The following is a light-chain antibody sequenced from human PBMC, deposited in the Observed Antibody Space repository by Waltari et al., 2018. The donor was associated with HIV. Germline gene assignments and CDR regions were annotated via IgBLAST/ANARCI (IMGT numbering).Light chain of an antibody. V-gene: IGKV1-13*02. J-gene: IGKJ5*01. Sequence: AIQLTQSPSSLSASVGDRVTITCRASQGISSALAWYQQKQGKAPKLLIYDASSLESVVPSRFSGSGSGTDFTLTISSLQPEDFATYYCQQFNSYPITFGQGTRLEIK. CDR1: QGISSA. CDR3: QQFNSYPIT. CDR2: DAS.